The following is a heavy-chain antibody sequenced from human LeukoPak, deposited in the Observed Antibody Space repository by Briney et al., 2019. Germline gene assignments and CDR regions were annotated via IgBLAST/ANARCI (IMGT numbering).Heavy chain of an antibody. CDR2: IYPGDSDT. V-gene: IGHV5-51*01. J-gene: IGHJ4*02. CDR1: GYTFTTYW. D-gene: IGHD6-19*01. Sequence: GESLKISCQGSGYTFTTYWIAWVRQMPGKGLEWMGIIYPGDSDTRYSPSFQGQVTISADKSITTAYLQWSSLKASDTAMYYCARNSYNSGWYFDFWGQGTLVGVSS. CDR3: ARNSYNSGWYFDF.